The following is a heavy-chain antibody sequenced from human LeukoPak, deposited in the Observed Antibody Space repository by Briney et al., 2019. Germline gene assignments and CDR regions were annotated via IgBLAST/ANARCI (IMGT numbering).Heavy chain of an antibody. Sequence: GGSLRLSCAGSGFTLSSYWMYWVRQAPGKGLEWVSSISTSSSYIYYADSVKGRFTISRDNAKKSLYLQMNSLRAEDTAVYYCARCWGSGTYLFDAFDIWGQGTMVTVSS. J-gene: IGHJ3*02. CDR2: ISTSSSYI. V-gene: IGHV3-21*01. D-gene: IGHD1-26*01. CDR1: GFTLSSYW. CDR3: ARCWGSGTYLFDAFDI.